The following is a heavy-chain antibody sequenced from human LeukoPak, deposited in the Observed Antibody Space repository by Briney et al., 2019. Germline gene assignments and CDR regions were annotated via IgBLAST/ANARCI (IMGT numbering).Heavy chain of an antibody. Sequence: SQTLSLTCTVSGGSNSSGSYYWSWIRQPAGKGLEWIGRIYTSGSTNYNPSLKSRVTISVDTSKNQFSLKLSSVTAADTAVYYCARDLAAAGTDWFDPWGQGTLVTVSS. D-gene: IGHD6-13*01. CDR1: GGSNSSGSYY. V-gene: IGHV4-61*02. CDR3: ARDLAAAGTDWFDP. J-gene: IGHJ5*02. CDR2: IYTSGST.